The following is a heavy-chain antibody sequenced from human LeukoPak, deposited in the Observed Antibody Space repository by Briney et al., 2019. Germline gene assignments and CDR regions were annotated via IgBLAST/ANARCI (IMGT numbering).Heavy chain of an antibody. CDR1: GGSISSSSYY. Sequence: SETLSLTCTVSGGSISSSSYYWGWIRQPPGKGLEWIGSIYYSGSTYYNPSLKSRVTISVDRSKNQFSLKLSSVTAADTAVYYCARDVLGCTSCGSCYSDWFDPWGQGTLVSVSS. D-gene: IGHD2-15*01. J-gene: IGHJ5*02. CDR3: ARDVLGCTSCGSCYSDWFDP. CDR2: IYYSGST. V-gene: IGHV4-39*07.